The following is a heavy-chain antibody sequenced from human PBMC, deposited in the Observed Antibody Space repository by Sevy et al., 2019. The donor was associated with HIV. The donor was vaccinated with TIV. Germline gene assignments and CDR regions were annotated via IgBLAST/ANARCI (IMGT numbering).Heavy chain of an antibody. CDR1: GYTFTSYD. D-gene: IGHD3-3*01. V-gene: IGHV1-8*01. CDR3: ARAPRDFWSGYFATRANWFDP. Sequence: ASVNVSCKASGYTFTSYDINWVRQATGQGLEWRGWMNPNSGNTGYAQKFQGRVTMTRNTSISTAYMELSSLGSEDTAVYYCARAPRDFWSGYFATRANWFDPWGQGTLVTVSS. J-gene: IGHJ5*02. CDR2: MNPNSGNT.